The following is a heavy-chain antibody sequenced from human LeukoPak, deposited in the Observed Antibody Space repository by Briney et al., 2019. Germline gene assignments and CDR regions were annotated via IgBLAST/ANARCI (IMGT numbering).Heavy chain of an antibody. CDR2: INHSGST. J-gene: IGHJ4*02. V-gene: IGHV4-34*01. CDR3: ARDPPSDYGGGH. CDR1: GGSFSGYY. Sequence: PSETLSLTCAVYGGSFSGYYWSWIRQPPGKGLEWIGEINHSGSTNYNPSLKSRVTISVDTSKNQFSLKLSSVTAADTAVYYCARDPPSDYGGGHWGQGTLVTVSS. D-gene: IGHD4-23*01.